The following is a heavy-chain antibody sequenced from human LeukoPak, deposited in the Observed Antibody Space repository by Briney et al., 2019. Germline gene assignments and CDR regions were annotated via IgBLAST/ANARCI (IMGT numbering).Heavy chain of an antibody. V-gene: IGHV3-7*01. D-gene: IGHD1-1*01. CDR3: ARGAYNWNDHYYFDY. CDR1: GFSFSYYW. J-gene: IGHJ4*02. CDR2: IKQDGSEK. Sequence: GGSLRLSCAASGFSFSYYWMSWVRQAPGKGLEWVANIKQDGSEKYYVDSVKGRFTIFRDSAKISLFLQMNSLRAEDTAVYYCARGAYNWNDHYYFDYWGQGTLVTVSS.